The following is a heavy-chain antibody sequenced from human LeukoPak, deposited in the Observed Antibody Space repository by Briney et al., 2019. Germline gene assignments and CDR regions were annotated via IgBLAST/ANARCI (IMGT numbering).Heavy chain of an antibody. J-gene: IGHJ4*02. CDR2: ISSSGSTM. D-gene: IGHD1-14*01. CDR1: GFTFSDYY. CDR3: ARPLGTGTTHYFHY. V-gene: IGHV3-11*01. Sequence: GGSLRLSCAASGFTFSDYYMSWIRQAPGKGLEWVSYISSSGSTMYYADSVKGRFTISRDNAKNSLYLQMNSLRAEDTAVYYCARPLGTGTTHYFHYWGQGTLVTVSS.